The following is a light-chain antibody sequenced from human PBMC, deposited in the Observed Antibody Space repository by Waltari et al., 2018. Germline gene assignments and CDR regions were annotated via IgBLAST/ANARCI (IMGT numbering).Light chain of an antibody. V-gene: IGKV3-20*01. CDR2: HAS. Sequence: IVLTQSTGTLSVAPGARATLSCRAGQSIGIYLAWYQHRPGQAPRLLINHASNRATGIHDRFSGRGSGTDSSLTISRLEPEDFAVYYCQNYERLPAMFGQGTRVEIK. CDR3: QNYERLPAM. J-gene: IGKJ1*01. CDR1: QSIGIY.